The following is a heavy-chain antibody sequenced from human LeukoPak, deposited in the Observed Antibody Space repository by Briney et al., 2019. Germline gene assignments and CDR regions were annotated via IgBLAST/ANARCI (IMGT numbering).Heavy chain of an antibody. CDR2: ISGSGGST. CDR3: AMYSSGWQGFDY. CDR1: GFTFSDYY. V-gene: IGHV3-23*01. J-gene: IGHJ4*02. Sequence: PGGSLRLSCAASGFTFSDYYMSWIRQAPGKGLEWVSAISGSGGSTYYADSVKGRFTISRDNSKNTLYLQMNSLRAEDTAVYYCAMYSSGWQGFDYWGQGTLVTVSS. D-gene: IGHD6-19*01.